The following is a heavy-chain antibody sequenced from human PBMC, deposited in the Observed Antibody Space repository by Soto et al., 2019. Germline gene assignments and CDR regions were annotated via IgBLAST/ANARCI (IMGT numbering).Heavy chain of an antibody. J-gene: IGHJ6*03. CDR3: LRGILAAEIVGDYRYFTEF. CDR2: IVVENGNT. D-gene: IGHD5-12*01. Sequence: SAKLSCKASGFTFTSSSMQWVRQARGKRLEWMGWIVVENGNTNYAQKFQGRVTITEDISTDTAYMELRSLRSDDTAVYYCLRGILAAEIVGDYRYFTEFWVKGTTVTGS. CDR1: GFTFTSSS. V-gene: IGHV1-58*02.